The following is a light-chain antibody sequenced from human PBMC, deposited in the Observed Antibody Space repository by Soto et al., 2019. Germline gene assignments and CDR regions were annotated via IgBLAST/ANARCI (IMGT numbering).Light chain of an antibody. CDR1: QSVRSY. CDR2: DAS. Sequence: EIVLTQSPATLSLSPGERATLSCRASQSVRSYLAWYQQKPGQAPRLLIYDASNRATGIPARFSGSGSGTDVTLTISSLEPEDVAVYYGQQRSNWPLTFGGGKKVEIK. J-gene: IGKJ4*01. CDR3: QQRSNWPLT. V-gene: IGKV3-11*01.